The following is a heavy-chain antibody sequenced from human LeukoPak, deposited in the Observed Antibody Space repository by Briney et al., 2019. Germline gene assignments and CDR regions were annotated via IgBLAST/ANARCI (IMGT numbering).Heavy chain of an antibody. J-gene: IGHJ6*04. CDR3: AELGITMIGGV. D-gene: IGHD3-10*02. Sequence: GGSLRLSCAASGFTFSTYNMNWVRRTPGKGLEWVSSITSSSTYMFYADSVRGRFTISRDNAENSLYLQMNSLRAEDTAVYYCAELGITMIGGVWGKGTTVTISS. CDR2: ITSSSTYM. V-gene: IGHV3-21*01. CDR1: GFTFSTYN.